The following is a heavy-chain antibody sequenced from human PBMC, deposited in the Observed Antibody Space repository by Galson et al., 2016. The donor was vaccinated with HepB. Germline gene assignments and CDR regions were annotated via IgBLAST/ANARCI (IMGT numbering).Heavy chain of an antibody. CDR2: VYYSGTT. V-gene: IGHV4-39*07. J-gene: IGHJ4*02. D-gene: IGHD3-16*02. CDR3: ARDPYNYDNAWGSYRHFYFDF. Sequence: TLSLTCTVSNGSVASNSYFWGWIRQPPGRGLEWIGTVYYSGTTYYNPSLKSRVTMSVDTSKNQISLKLTSVTAADTAVYYCARDPYNYDNAWGSYRHFYFDFWGQGALVTVSS. CDR1: NGSVASNSYF.